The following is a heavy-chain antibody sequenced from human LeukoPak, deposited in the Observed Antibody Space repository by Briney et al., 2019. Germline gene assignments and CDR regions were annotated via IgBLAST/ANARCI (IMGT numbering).Heavy chain of an antibody. Sequence: SQTLSLTCTVSGGSISSSYWSWIRQPPGKGLEWIVYIYYSGSTNYTPSLKSRVTISVDTSKNQFSLKLSSVTAEDTAVYYCARHSSSWYLDYWGQGTLVTVAS. CDR3: ARHSSSWYLDY. J-gene: IGHJ4*02. CDR1: GGSISSSY. D-gene: IGHD6-13*01. CDR2: IYYSGST. V-gene: IGHV4-59*08.